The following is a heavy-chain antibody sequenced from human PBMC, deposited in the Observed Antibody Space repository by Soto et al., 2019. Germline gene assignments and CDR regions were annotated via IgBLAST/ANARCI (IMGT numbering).Heavy chain of an antibody. J-gene: IGHJ4*02. CDR3: AKDPGIVVVPAATVFGY. V-gene: IGHV3-30*18. Sequence: GGSLRLSCAASGFTFSSYGMHWVRQAPGKGLEWVAVISYDGSNKYYADSVKGRFTISRDNSKNTLYLQMNSLRAEDTAVYYCAKDPGIVVVPAATVFGYWGQGTLVTVSS. D-gene: IGHD2-2*01. CDR2: ISYDGSNK. CDR1: GFTFSSYG.